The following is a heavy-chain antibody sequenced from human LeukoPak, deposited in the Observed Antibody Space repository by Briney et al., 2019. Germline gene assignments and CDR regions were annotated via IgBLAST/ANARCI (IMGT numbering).Heavy chain of an antibody. CDR1: GFTFSSYE. D-gene: IGHD6-19*01. CDR3: ARAYSSGWFPGTFDY. V-gene: IGHV3-48*03. Sequence: GGSLRLSCAASGFTFSSYEMNWVHQAPGKGLEWVSYISSSGSTIYYADSVKGRFTISRDNAKNSLYLQMNSLRAEDTAVYYCARAYSSGWFPGTFDYWGQGTLVTVSS. CDR2: ISSSGSTI. J-gene: IGHJ4*02.